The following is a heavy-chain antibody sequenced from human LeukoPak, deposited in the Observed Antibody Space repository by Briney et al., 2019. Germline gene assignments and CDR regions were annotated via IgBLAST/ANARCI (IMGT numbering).Heavy chain of an antibody. Sequence: ASVKVSCRASDYTFTSYGITWVRQAPGQGLEWMGWINPNSGGTNYAQKFQGRVIMTRDTSISTAYMELSRLRSDDTAVYYCAREEWFGELRLDYWGQGTLVTVSS. CDR2: INPNSGGT. J-gene: IGHJ4*02. D-gene: IGHD3-10*01. V-gene: IGHV1-2*02. CDR3: AREEWFGELRLDY. CDR1: DYTFTSYG.